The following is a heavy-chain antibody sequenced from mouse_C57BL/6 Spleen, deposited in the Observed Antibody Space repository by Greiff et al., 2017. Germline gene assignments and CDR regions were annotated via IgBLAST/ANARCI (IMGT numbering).Heavy chain of an antibody. CDR3: ARRILYAGVFDY. V-gene: IGHV1-26*01. D-gene: IGHD1-1*01. J-gene: IGHJ2*01. CDR1: GYTFTDYY. Sequence: VQLQQSGPELVKPGASVKISCKASGYTFTDYYMNWVKQSHGKSLEWIGDINPNNGGTSYNQKFKGKATLTVDKSSSTAYMELRSLTSEDSAVYYCARRILYAGVFDYWGQGTTLTVSS. CDR2: INPNNGGT.